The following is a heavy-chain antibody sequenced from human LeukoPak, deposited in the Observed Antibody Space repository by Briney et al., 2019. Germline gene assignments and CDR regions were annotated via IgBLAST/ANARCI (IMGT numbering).Heavy chain of an antibody. J-gene: IGHJ4*02. CDR2: INHSGST. CDR1: GYYITRGYY. CDR3: ARVAYYYDSSGYSPVDY. D-gene: IGHD3-22*01. Sequence: SETLSLTCTVAGYYITRGYYWGWIRQPPGKGLEWIGSINHSGSTYYNPSLESRVTISVDTSKNQFSLKLSSVTAADTAVYYCARVAYYYDSSGYSPVDYWGQGTLVTVSS. V-gene: IGHV4-38-2*02.